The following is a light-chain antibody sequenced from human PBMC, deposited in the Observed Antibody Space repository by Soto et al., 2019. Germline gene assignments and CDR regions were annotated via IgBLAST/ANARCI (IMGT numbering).Light chain of an antibody. CDR3: QQYDNWPPIT. CDR1: QSVSSN. V-gene: IGKV3-15*01. Sequence: EIVMTQSPATLSVSPGERATLSCRASQSVSSNLAWYQQKPGQAPRVLIYGTSTRATGIPARFSGSGSGTEFTLTISSLQSEDLAVYYCQQYDNWPPITFGQGTRLEIK. CDR2: GTS. J-gene: IGKJ5*01.